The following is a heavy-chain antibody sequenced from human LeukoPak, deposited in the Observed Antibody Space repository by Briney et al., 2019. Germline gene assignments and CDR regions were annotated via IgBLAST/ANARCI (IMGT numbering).Heavy chain of an antibody. J-gene: IGHJ3*02. D-gene: IGHD5-18*01. CDR3: AKDMVRYSYRAFDI. Sequence: GGSLRLSCAASGFTFDDYAMHWVRQAPGKGLEWVSGISWNSGTMGYADSVKGRFTISRDNAKNSLYLQMNSLRAEDTAFYFCAKDMVRYSYRAFDIWGQGTMVTVSS. V-gene: IGHV3-9*01. CDR2: ISWNSGTM. CDR1: GFTFDDYA.